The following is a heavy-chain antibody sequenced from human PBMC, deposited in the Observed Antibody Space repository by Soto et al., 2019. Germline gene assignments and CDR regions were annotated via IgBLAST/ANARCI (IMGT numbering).Heavy chain of an antibody. CDR3: AKESCSSTSCYLSPLDY. V-gene: IGHV3-23*01. J-gene: IGHJ4*02. CDR2: ISGSGDST. D-gene: IGHD2-2*01. CDR1: GFTFSNYA. Sequence: GGSLRLSCAASGFTFSNYAMSWVRQAPGKGLEWVSLISGSGDSTYYADSVKGRFTISRDNSKNTLYLQMNSLRADDTAVYYCAKESCSSTSCYLSPLDYWGQGTLVTVSS.